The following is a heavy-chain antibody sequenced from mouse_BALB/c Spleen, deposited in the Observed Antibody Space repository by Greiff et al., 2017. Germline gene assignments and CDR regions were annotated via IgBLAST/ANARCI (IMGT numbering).Heavy chain of an antibody. CDR1: GFTFSSYA. J-gene: IGHJ4*01. D-gene: IGHD2-1*01. V-gene: IGHV5-9-3*01. CDR3: ARQVYGNYDYAMDY. CDR2: ISSGGSYT. Sequence: EVKLMESGGGLVKPGGSLKLSCAASGFTFSSYAMSWVRQTPEKRLEWVATISSGGSYTYYPDSVKGRFTISRDNAKNTLYLQMSSLRSEDTAMYYCARQVYGNYDYAMDYWGQGTSVTVSS.